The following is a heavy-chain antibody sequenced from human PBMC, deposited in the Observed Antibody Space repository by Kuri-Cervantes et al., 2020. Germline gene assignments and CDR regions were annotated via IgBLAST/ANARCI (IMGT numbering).Heavy chain of an antibody. CDR1: GFTFSSYW. CDR3: ARGFVGPDY. CDR2: INNDGSNT. J-gene: IGHJ4*02. Sequence: GGSLRLSCAASGFTFSSYWMHWVRQVPGKGLVWVSRINNDGSNTEYADSVKGRFTMSRDNAKNTLYLQMNSLRAEDTAVYYCARGFVGPDYWGQGTLVTVSS. D-gene: IGHD3-3*01. V-gene: IGHV3-74*01.